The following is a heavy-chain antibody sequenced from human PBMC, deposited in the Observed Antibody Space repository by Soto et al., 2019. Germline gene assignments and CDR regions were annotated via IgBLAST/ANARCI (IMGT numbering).Heavy chain of an antibody. Sequence: GGSLRLSCAASGFTFSSYSMDWVRQAPGKGLEWVSSISSSSSYIYYADSVKGRFTISRDNAKNSLYLQMNSLRAEDTAVYYCARAGFDCSGGSCYFDFLGQGTLVTVSS. CDR2: ISSSSSYI. V-gene: IGHV3-21*01. CDR1: GFTFSSYS. J-gene: IGHJ4*02. D-gene: IGHD2-15*01. CDR3: ARAGFDCSGGSCYFDF.